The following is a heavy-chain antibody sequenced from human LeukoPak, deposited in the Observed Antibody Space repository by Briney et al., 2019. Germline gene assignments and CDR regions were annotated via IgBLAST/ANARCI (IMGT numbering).Heavy chain of an antibody. V-gene: IGHV4-4*09. D-gene: IGHD3-10*01. CDR3: ARVGRDYNYYYMDV. CDR1: GGSISSSY. J-gene: IGHJ6*03. Sequence: SETLSLTCTVSGGSISSSYWSWIRQPPGKGLEWIGYIYTSGSTDYNPSLNSRVTISVDTSKNQFSLKLSSVTAADTAMYFCARVGRDYNYYYMDVWGKGTTVTVSS. CDR2: IYTSGST.